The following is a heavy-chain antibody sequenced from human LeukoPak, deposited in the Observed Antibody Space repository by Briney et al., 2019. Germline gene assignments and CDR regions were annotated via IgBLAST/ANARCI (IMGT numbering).Heavy chain of an antibody. V-gene: IGHV4-59*01. J-gene: IGHJ4*02. CDR2: INYSGST. CDR3: ARSVGGTQDFGS. Sequence: SETLSLTCTVSGGSISSYYWSWIRQPPGKGLEWIGYINYSGSTKYNPPLKSRVTISVDTSKNQFSLKLNSVTTADTAVYYCARSVGGTQDFGSWGQGTLVTVSS. CDR1: GGSISSYY. D-gene: IGHD1-26*01.